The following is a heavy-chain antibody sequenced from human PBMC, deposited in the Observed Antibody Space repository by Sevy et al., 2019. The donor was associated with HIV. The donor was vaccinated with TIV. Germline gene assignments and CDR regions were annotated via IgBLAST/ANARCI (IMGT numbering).Heavy chain of an antibody. D-gene: IGHD1-7*01. Sequence: GGSLRLSCAASGFTFSKYWMGWVRQAPGKGLEWVSNLKQDGGQKYYVDSVKGRFTISRDNAKNTLYLQMNSLRAEDTAVYFCARDDGNYSFDYWGQGTLVTVSS. CDR2: LKQDGGQK. CDR1: GFTFSKYW. V-gene: IGHV3-7*01. CDR3: ARDDGNYSFDY. J-gene: IGHJ4*02.